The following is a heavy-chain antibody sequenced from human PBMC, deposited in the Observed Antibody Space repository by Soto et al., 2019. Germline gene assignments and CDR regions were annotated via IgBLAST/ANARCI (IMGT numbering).Heavy chain of an antibody. D-gene: IGHD4-17*01. CDR1: GGSFSGYY. CDR3: AREIRRFVFYGDYEHGLDY. V-gene: IGHV4-34*01. Sequence: SETLSLTCAVYGGSFSGYYWSWIRQPPGKGLEWIGEINHSGSTNYNPSLKSRVTISVDTSKNQFSLKLSSVTAADTAVYYCAREIRRFVFYGDYEHGLDYWGQGTLVTVSS. CDR2: INHSGST. J-gene: IGHJ4*02.